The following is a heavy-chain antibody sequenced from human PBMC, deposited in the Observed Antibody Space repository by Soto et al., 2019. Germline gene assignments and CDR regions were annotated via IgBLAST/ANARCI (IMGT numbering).Heavy chain of an antibody. J-gene: IGHJ4*02. D-gene: IGHD6-19*01. CDR1: GGSISSSSYY. Sequence: QLQLQESGPGLVKPSETLSLTCTVSGGSISSSSYYWGWIRQPPGKGLEWIGSIYYSGSTYYNPSLKSRVTKSVDTSKNQFSLKLSSVTAADTAVYYCARLPGSGWYEGIDYWGQGTLVTVSS. CDR2: IYYSGST. V-gene: IGHV4-39*01. CDR3: ARLPGSGWYEGIDY.